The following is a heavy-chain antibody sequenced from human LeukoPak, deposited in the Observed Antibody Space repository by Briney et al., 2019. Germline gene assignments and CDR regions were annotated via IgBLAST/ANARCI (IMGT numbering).Heavy chain of an antibody. D-gene: IGHD3-22*01. CDR2: MSPPNGTT. CDR3: VRVVIDSSGSYYSFFDY. Sequence: ASVKVSCEASGYTFTDYDINWVGQATGQGGGWMGWMSPPNGTTGYAQTFHGTVTMTTDTSISPAYMELSSLRSEDTAVYYCVRVVIDSSGSYYSFFDYWGQGTLVTVSS. CDR1: GYTFTDYD. V-gene: IGHV1-8*01. J-gene: IGHJ4*02.